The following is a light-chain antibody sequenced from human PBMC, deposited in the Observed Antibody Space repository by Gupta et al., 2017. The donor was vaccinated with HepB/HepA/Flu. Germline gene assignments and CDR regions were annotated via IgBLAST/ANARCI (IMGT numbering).Light chain of an antibody. Sequence: QSALTQPAPVSGSPGQSITISCTGTSSDVCGYNYVSWYHQPPGKAPKLMIYDVSNRPSGVSNRFSGSKSGNTASLTISGLQAEDEADYYCSSYTSSSTWVFGGGTKLTVL. CDR1: SSDVCGYNY. CDR2: DVS. V-gene: IGLV2-14*03. CDR3: SSYTSSSTWV. J-gene: IGLJ3*02.